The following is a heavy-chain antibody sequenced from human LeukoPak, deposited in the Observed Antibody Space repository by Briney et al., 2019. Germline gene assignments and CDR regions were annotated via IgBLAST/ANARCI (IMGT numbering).Heavy chain of an antibody. CDR2: IKQDGSEK. CDR1: GFTFSSYW. Sequence: PGGSLRLSCAASGFTFSSYWMSWVRQAPGKGLEWVANIKQDGSEKYYVDSVKGRFTISRDNAKNSLYLQMDSLRAVDTAVYYCAREKAVAAIDPWGQGTLVTVSS. D-gene: IGHD6-19*01. CDR3: AREKAVAAIDP. V-gene: IGHV3-7*01. J-gene: IGHJ5*02.